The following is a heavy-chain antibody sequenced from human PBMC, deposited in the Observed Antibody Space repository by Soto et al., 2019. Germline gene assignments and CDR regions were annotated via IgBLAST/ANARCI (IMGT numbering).Heavy chain of an antibody. CDR3: ARDLREAARPYYYYGMDV. J-gene: IGHJ6*02. Sequence: ASVKVSCKASGYTFTGYYMHWVRQAPGQGLEWMGWINPNSGGTNYAQKFQGWVTMTRDTSISTAYMELSRLRSDDTAVYYCARDLREAARPYYYYGMDVRGQGTTVTVSS. D-gene: IGHD6-6*01. CDR2: INPNSGGT. V-gene: IGHV1-2*04. CDR1: GYTFTGYY.